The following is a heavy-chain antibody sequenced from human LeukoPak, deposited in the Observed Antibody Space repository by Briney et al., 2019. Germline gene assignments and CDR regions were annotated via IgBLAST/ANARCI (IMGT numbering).Heavy chain of an antibody. CDR3: ARDGLQDDY. J-gene: IGHJ4*02. V-gene: IGHV3-21*01. Sequence: PGGSLRLSCAASEFTFSSYFMNWVRQAPGKGLEWVSAISGSSSYIYYADSVKGRFTISRDNAKNTLYLQMNSLRADDTAVYYCARDGLQDDYWGQGTLVTVSS. CDR1: EFTFSSYF. CDR2: ISGSSSYI.